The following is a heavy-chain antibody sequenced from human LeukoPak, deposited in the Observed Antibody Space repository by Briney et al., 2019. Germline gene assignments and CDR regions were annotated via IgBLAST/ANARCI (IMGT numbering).Heavy chain of an antibody. CDR1: GGTFSSYA. CDR3: ARDSGDYYGSGSYGMTFAFDI. Sequence: SVKVSCKASGGTFSSYAISWVRQAPGQGLEWMGRIIPILGIANYAQKFQGRASITADKSTSTAYMELSSLRSEDTAVYYCARDSGDYYGSGSYGMTFAFDIWGQGTMVTVSS. J-gene: IGHJ3*02. D-gene: IGHD3-10*01. V-gene: IGHV1-69*04. CDR2: IIPILGIA.